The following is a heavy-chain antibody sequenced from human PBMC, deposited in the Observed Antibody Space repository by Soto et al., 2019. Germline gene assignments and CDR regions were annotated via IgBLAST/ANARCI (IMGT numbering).Heavy chain of an antibody. Sequence: SLRLSCAASGFTFSSYGMHWVRQAPGKGLEWVAVISYDGSNKYYADSVKGRFTISRDDSKNTLYLQMNSLRAEDTAVYYCAKDGEAVAANRGLDYWGQGTLVTVSS. CDR1: GFTFSSYG. V-gene: IGHV3-30*18. CDR2: ISYDGSNK. J-gene: IGHJ4*02. D-gene: IGHD6-19*01. CDR3: AKDGEAVAANRGLDY.